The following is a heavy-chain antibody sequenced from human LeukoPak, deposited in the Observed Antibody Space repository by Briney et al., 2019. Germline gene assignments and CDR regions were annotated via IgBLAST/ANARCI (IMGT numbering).Heavy chain of an antibody. CDR3: ALSGSFHYYYYYMDV. Sequence: GASVKVSCKASGYTFTSYGISWVRQAPGQGLEWMGWISAYNGNTNYAQKLQGRVTMTTDTSTSTAYMELRSLRSDDTAVYYCALSGSFHYYYYYMDVWGKGTTVTVSS. CDR2: ISAYNGNT. J-gene: IGHJ6*03. CDR1: GYTFTSYG. D-gene: IGHD1-26*01. V-gene: IGHV1-18*01.